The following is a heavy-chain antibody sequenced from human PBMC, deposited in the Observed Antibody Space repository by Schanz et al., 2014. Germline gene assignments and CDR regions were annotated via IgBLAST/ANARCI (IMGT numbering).Heavy chain of an antibody. D-gene: IGHD4-17*01. CDR2: IIPILGIA. Sequence: QVQLVQSWAEVKGPGASVKVSCKTSGYTFSDYGINWVRQAPGQGLEWMGRIIPILGIANYAQKFQGRVTITADRSTSSAYMELSSLRAEDTAVYYCARGYGASPTDFWGQGTLXTVSS. J-gene: IGHJ4*02. CDR3: ARGYGASPTDF. CDR1: GYTFSDYG. V-gene: IGHV1-69*04.